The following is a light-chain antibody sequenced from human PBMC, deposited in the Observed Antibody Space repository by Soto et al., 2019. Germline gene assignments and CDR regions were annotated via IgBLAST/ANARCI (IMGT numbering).Light chain of an antibody. CDR1: TSNIGSKF. J-gene: IGLJ3*02. CDR3: AAWDGTLSAWV. Sequence: QSVLTQPHSASGTPGQRVTISCSGSTSNIGSKFVYWYQQNPGTAPKLLIYANEQRPSGVPDRFSGSKSGTSASLAISGLRSEDEADYYCAAWDGTLSAWVFGGGTKLTVL. CDR2: ANE. V-gene: IGLV1-47*01.